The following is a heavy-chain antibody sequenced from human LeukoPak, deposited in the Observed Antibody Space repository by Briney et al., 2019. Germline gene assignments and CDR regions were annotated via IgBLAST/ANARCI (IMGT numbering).Heavy chain of an antibody. CDR3: ARVGESGAFDI. CDR1: GGSISSYY. CDR2: IYFSGST. D-gene: IGHD3-16*01. V-gene: IGHV4-59*08. J-gene: IGHJ3*02. Sequence: SETLSLTCTVSGGSISSYYWSWIRQPPGKGLEWIGYIYFSGSTNYNPSLKSRVTISVDTSKNHFSLKLNSVTAADTAVYYCARVGESGAFDIWGQGTMVTVSS.